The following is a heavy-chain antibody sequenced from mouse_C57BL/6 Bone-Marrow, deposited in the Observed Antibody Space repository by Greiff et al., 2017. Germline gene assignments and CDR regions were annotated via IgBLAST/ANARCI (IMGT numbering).Heavy chain of an antibody. CDR3: ARIGALFYYAMDY. J-gene: IGHJ4*01. V-gene: IGHV8-8*01. Sequence: QVPLKESGPGILQPSQTLSLTCSFSGFSLSTFGMGVGWIRQPSGQGLEWLAHIWWDDDKYSNPALKSRLTISKDTSKNQVFHKIANVDTADTATYYCARIGALFYYAMDYWGQGTSVTVSS. D-gene: IGHD6-1*01. CDR2: IWWDDDK. CDR1: GFSLSTFGMG.